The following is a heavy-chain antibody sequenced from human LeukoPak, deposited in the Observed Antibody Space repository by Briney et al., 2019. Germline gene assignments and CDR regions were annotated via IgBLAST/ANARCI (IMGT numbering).Heavy chain of an antibody. CDR1: GYSISSGYS. J-gene: IGHJ4*02. CDR3: ARLYISGWYFDY. Sequence: PSETLSLTCAVSGYSISSGYSRGWIRQPPGKGLEWIGNIYHSGSTYYNPSLKRRVTMSVDTSKHQLPLKLSSVTSADTAVYYCARLYISGWYFDYWGQGTLVTVSS. D-gene: IGHD6-19*01. V-gene: IGHV4-38-2*01. CDR2: IYHSGST.